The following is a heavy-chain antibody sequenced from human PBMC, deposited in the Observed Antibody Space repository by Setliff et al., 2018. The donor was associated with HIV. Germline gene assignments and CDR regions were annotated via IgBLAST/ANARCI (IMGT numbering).Heavy chain of an antibody. CDR3: AISQQRWVFVPVAAMGV. J-gene: IGHJ6*03. D-gene: IGHD6-13*01. CDR1: GFTFRSHE. Sequence: GGSLRLSCVASGFTFRSHEMNWVRQAPGKGLEWVSYISTGGSTIYYADSVKGRFIISRDNAKNSLYLQMNSLRAEDTAVYYCAISQQRWVFVPVAAMGVWGKGTSVTVSS. CDR2: ISTGGSTI. V-gene: IGHV3-48*03.